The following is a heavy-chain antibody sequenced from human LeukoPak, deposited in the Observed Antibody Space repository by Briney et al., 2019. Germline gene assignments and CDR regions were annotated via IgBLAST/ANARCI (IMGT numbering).Heavy chain of an antibody. D-gene: IGHD5-18*01. J-gene: IGHJ4*02. V-gene: IGHV3-30*18. CDR1: GFTFSSYG. Sequence: PGGSLRLSCAASGFTFSSYGMHWVRQAPGKGLEWVAVISYDGSNKYYADSVKGRFTISRDNSKNTLCLQMNSLRAEDTAVYYCAKDFDRVQLYGSGADWGQGTLVTVSS. CDR3: AKDFDRVQLYGSGAD. CDR2: ISYDGSNK.